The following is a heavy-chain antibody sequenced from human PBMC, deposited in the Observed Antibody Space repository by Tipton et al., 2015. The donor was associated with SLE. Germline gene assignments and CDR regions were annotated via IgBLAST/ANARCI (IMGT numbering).Heavy chain of an antibody. Sequence: GLVKPSETLSLICGVSGGSISRSSNYWAWIRQSPGKGLEWIGNIYYSGTTYYNPSLKSRLTISVDTSKNQFSLKLNSVTAADTAVYYCARRSDDYSNWFDPWGQGSQVTVSS. CDR1: GGSISRSSNY. V-gene: IGHV4-39*07. D-gene: IGHD4-11*01. CDR2: IYYSGTT. CDR3: ARRSDDYSNWFDP. J-gene: IGHJ5*02.